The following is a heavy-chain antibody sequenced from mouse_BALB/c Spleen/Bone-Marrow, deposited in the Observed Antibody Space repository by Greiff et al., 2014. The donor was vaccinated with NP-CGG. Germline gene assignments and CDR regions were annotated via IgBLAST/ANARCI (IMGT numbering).Heavy chain of an antibody. CDR2: IWTGGGT. V-gene: IGHV2-9-2*01. J-gene: IGHJ4*01. CDR1: GFSLTSYD. CDR3: VRDHPRYYGSSPYAMDY. Sequence: VKVVESGPGLVAPSQSLSITCTVSGFSLTSYDISWIRQPPGKGLEWLGVIWTGGGTNYNSAFMSRLSISKDNSKSQVFLKMNSLQTDDTAIYYCVRDHPRYYGSSPYAMDYWGQGTSVTVSS. D-gene: IGHD1-1*01.